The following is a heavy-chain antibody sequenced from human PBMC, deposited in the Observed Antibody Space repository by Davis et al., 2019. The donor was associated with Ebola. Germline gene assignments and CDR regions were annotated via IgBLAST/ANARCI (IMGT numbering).Heavy chain of an antibody. Sequence: GESLKISCAASGFTFSSYAMSWVRQAPGKGLEWVSAISGSGGSTYYADSVKGRFTISRDNSKNTLYLQMNSLRAEDTAVYYCARGLIAARPDYYYGMDVWGKGTTVTVSS. D-gene: IGHD6-25*01. V-gene: IGHV3-23*01. CDR2: ISGSGGST. J-gene: IGHJ6*04. CDR1: GFTFSSYA. CDR3: ARGLIAARPDYYYGMDV.